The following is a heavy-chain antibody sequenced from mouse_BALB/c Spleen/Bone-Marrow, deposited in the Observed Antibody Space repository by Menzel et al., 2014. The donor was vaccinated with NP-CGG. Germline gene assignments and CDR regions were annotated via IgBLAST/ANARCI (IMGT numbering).Heavy chain of an antibody. CDR2: INPYNDVT. CDR1: GYRFTTYV. J-gene: IGHJ1*01. Sequence: EVQRVESGPELVKPGASVKMSCKTSGYRFTTYVMHWVKQKPGQGLEWIGYINPYNDVTNYNEKFKGKATLTSDKSSSTSYMELSSLTSEDSAVYYCARSYGHWYFDVWGAGTTVTVSS. V-gene: IGHV1-14*01. D-gene: IGHD1-1*02. CDR3: ARSYGHWYFDV.